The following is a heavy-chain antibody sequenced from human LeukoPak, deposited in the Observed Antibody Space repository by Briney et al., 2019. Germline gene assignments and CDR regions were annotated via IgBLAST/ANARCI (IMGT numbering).Heavy chain of an antibody. CDR3: AREDGSSGEFNY. CDR2: ISGSGDST. V-gene: IGHV3-23*01. D-gene: IGHD5-24*01. Sequence: PGGSLRLSCAASGFTFSNYAMGWVRLAPGKGLEWVSTISGSGDSTYYADSVKGRFAISRDNAKNSLYLQMNSLRAEDTAVYYCAREDGSSGEFNYWGQGTLVTVS. CDR1: GFTFSNYA. J-gene: IGHJ4*02.